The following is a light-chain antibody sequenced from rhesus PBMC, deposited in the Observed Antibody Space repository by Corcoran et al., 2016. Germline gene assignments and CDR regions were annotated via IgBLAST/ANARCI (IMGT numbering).Light chain of an antibody. V-gene: IGKV1-25*01. CDR2: EES. CDR3: QHYYSTPRT. CDR1: QGITND. Sequence: DIQMTQSPSSLSASVGDRVTITCRASQGITNDFAWYQQKPGETPKLLIYEESSLQSGIPSRFSGIGSGPDFTLTFSSLQSEDFATYYCQHYYSTPRTFGQGTKVEIK. J-gene: IGKJ1*01.